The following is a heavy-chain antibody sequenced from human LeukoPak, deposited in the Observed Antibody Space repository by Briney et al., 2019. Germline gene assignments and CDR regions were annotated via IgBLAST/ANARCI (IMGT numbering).Heavy chain of an antibody. CDR3: AGTGDYYDSSGYSRDFDY. CDR1: GFPFSNYV. CDR2: ISESGGST. Sequence: GGSLRLSCAASGFPFSNYVMCWVRQAPGKGLEWVSGISESGGSTYYVDSVKGRFTISRDNSKNTLYLQMNSLRAEDTAVYYCAGTGDYYDSSGYSRDFDYWGQGTLVTVSS. V-gene: IGHV3-23*01. D-gene: IGHD3-22*01. J-gene: IGHJ4*02.